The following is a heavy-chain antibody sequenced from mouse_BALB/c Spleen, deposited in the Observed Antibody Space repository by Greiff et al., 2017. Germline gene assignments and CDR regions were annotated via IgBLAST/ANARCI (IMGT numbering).Heavy chain of an antibody. CDR2: ISSGGSYT. Sequence: EVKLQDSGGDLVKPGGSLKLSCAASGFTFSSYGMSWVRQTPDKRLEWVATISSGGSYTYYPDSVKGRFTISRDNAKNTLYLQMSSLKSEDTAMYYCARLYGSSRWYFDYWGQGTTLTVSS. V-gene: IGHV5-6*01. CDR1: GFTFSSYG. J-gene: IGHJ2*01. D-gene: IGHD1-1*01. CDR3: ARLYGSSRWYFDY.